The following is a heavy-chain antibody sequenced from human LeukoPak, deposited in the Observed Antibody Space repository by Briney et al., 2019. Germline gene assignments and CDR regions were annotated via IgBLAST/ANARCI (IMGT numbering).Heavy chain of an antibody. J-gene: IGHJ4*02. V-gene: IGHV3-15*01. CDR2: IKSKTDGGTT. CDR1: RFTFSNAW. Sequence: GGSLRLSCAASRFTFSNAWMSWVRQAPGKGLEWVGRIKSKTDGGTTDYAAPVKGRFTISRDDSKNTLYLQMNSLKTEDTAVYYCTTDRSLYYYGSGSYYNYFDYWGQGTLVTVSS. D-gene: IGHD3-10*01. CDR3: TTDRSLYYYGSGSYYNYFDY.